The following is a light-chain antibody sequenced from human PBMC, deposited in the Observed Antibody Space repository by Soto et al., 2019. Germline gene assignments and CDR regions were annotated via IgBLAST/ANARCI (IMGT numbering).Light chain of an antibody. V-gene: IGLV1-40*01. CDR1: SSNIGAGYD. J-gene: IGLJ1*01. CDR2: GNS. CDR3: QSYDSSLSGYV. Sequence: VLTQPPSVSGAPGQRITISCTGSSSNIGAGYDVHWYQQLPGTAPKLLIYGNSNRPSGVPDRFSGSKSGTSASLAITGLQAEDEADYYCQSYDSSLSGYVFGTGTKVTVL.